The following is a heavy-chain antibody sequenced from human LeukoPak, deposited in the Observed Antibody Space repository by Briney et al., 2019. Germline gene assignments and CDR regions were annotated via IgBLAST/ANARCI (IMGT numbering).Heavy chain of an antibody. J-gene: IGHJ4*02. CDR1: GGSISSYY. V-gene: IGHV4-59*06. CDR3: ARDTTLDN. CDR2: IYYSGST. D-gene: IGHD5-24*01. Sequence: SETLSLTCTVSGGSISSYYWSWIRQHPGKGLEWIGNIYYSGSTYYNPSLESRVTISIDTSKNQFSLKVSSVTAADTAVYYCARDTTLDNWGQGTLVTVSS.